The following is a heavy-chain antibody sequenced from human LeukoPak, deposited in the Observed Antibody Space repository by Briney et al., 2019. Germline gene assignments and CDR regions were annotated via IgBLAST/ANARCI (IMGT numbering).Heavy chain of an antibody. D-gene: IGHD4-17*01. V-gene: IGHV3-7*01. CDR1: GFTFSSYW. Sequence: GGSLRLSCAASGFTFSSYWTSWVRQAPGKGLEWVANIKQDGSEKYYVDSVKGRFTISRDNAKNSLYLQMNSLRAEDTAVYYCARGTVKVWWGQGTLVTVSS. CDR2: IKQDGSEK. J-gene: IGHJ4*02. CDR3: ARGTVKVW.